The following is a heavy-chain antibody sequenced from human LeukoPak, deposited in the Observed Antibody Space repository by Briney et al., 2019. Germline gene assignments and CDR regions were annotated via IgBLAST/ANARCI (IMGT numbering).Heavy chain of an antibody. V-gene: IGHV1-2*02. CDR2: INPNSGGT. J-gene: IGHJ6*03. CDR3: ARAPGAAAGKNYYYYMDV. D-gene: IGHD6-13*01. Sequence: ASVKVSCKASGYTFTGYYMHWVRQAPGQGLEWMGWINPNSGGTNYAQKFQGRVTMTRGTSISTAYMELSRLRSDDTAVYYCARAPGAAAGKNYYYYMDVWGKGTTVTVSS. CDR1: GYTFTGYY.